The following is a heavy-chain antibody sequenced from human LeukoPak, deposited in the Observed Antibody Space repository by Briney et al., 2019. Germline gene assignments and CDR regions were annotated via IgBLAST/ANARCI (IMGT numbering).Heavy chain of an antibody. V-gene: IGHV3-23*01. CDR3: ASQGWTTQYYFDY. CDR1: GFTFSSYA. J-gene: IGHJ4*02. D-gene: IGHD4-11*01. CDR2: ISGSGDST. Sequence: GGSLRLSCAASGFTFSSYAMSWVRQAPGKGLEWVSGISGSGDSTHCADSVKGRFTISRDNSKNTLYLQMNSLRAEDTAVYYCASQGWTTQYYFDYWGQGTLVTVSS.